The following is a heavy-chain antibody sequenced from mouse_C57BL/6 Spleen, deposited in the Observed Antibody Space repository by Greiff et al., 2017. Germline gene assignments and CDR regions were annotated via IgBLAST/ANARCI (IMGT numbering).Heavy chain of an antibody. V-gene: IGHV5-4*01. CDR3: ATVYDGYYDWYFDV. D-gene: IGHD2-3*01. CDR1: GFTFSSYA. J-gene: IGHJ1*03. Sequence: EVQLVESGGGLVKPGGSLKLSCAASGFTFSSYAMSWVRQTPEKRLEWVATISDGGSYTYYPDNVKGRFTISRDNAKNNLYLQMSHLKSEDTAMYYCATVYDGYYDWYFDVWGTGTTGTVSS. CDR2: ISDGGSYT.